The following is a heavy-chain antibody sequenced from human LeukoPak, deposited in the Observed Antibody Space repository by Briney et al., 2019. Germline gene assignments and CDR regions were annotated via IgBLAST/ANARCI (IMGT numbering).Heavy chain of an antibody. CDR3: ARDVNSYAHCGH. CDR1: GFTVNSNY. Sequence: PGGSLRLSCAASGFTVNSNYMSWVRQAPGQGLERVSVIYKDGRTYYADSVNGRFTISRDNSRNMLYLQMNSLRAEDTAVYYCARDVNSYAHCGHWGQGTLVTVSS. D-gene: IGHD5-18*01. V-gene: IGHV3-53*01. CDR2: IYKDGRT. J-gene: IGHJ4*02.